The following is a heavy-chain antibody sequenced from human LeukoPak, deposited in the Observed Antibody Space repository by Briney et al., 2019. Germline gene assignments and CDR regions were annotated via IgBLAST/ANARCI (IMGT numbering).Heavy chain of an antibody. D-gene: IGHD3-22*01. CDR2: ISSSSSYI. J-gene: IGHJ4*02. CDR1: GFTFSSYS. CDR3: ASGFEYYYDSSGYYPGY. Sequence: PGGSLRLSCAASGFTFSSYSMNWVRQAPGKGLEWVSSISSSSSYIYYAGSVKGRFTISRDNAKNSLYLQMNSLRAEDTAVYYCASGFEYYYDSSGYYPGYWGQGTLVTVSS. V-gene: IGHV3-21*01.